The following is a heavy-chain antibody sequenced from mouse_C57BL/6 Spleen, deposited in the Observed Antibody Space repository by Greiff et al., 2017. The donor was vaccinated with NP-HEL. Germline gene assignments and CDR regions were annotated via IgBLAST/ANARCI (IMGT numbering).Heavy chain of an antibody. CDR1: GYTFTSYW. CDR2: IHPNSGST. J-gene: IGHJ4*01. CDR3: ARYYGSSYYYAMDY. V-gene: IGHV1-64*01. Sequence: QVHVKQPGAELVKPGASVKLSCKASGYTFTSYWMHWVKQRPGQGLEWIGMIHPNSGSTNSNEKFKSKATLTVDKSSSTAYMQLSSLTSEDSAVYYCARYYGSSYYYAMDYWGQGTSVTVSS. D-gene: IGHD1-1*01.